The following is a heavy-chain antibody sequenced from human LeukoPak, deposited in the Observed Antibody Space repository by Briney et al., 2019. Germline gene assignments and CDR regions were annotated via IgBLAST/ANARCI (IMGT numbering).Heavy chain of an antibody. D-gene: IGHD3-10*01. V-gene: IGHV1-18*01. J-gene: IGHJ4*02. CDR1: GYTFTSYG. Sequence: ASVKVSCKASGYTFTSYGISWVRQAPGQGLEWMGWISAYNGNTNYAQKLQGRVTMTEDKSTNTAYMELSSLRSEDTAVYYCATVGLRNWGQGTLVTVSS. CDR3: ATVGLRN. CDR2: ISAYNGNT.